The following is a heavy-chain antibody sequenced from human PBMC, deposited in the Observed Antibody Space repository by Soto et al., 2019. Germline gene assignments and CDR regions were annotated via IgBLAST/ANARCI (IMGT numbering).Heavy chain of an antibody. J-gene: IGHJ6*02. D-gene: IGHD5-18*01. CDR1: GYTLTELS. CDR3: ATGTDTAMVRTIDYGMDV. V-gene: IGHV1-24*01. CDR2: FDPEDGET. Sequence: ASVKVSCKVSGYTLTELSMHWVRQAPGKGLEWMGGFDPEDGETIYAQKFQGRVTMTEDTSTDTAYMELSSLRSEDTAVYYCATGTDTAMVRTIDYGMDVWGQGTPVTVSS.